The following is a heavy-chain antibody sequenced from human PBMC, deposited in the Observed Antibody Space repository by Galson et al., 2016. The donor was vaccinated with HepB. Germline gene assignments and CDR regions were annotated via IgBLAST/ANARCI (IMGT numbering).Heavy chain of an antibody. Sequence: TLSLTCSVSGDSISSGEYYWSWIRQHPGKGLECIGYMYYTGGTYYNPSLKSRVTISSDTAKNQFSLSLSSVTAADTAVYHCARGGDDSGLSQYFDSWGQGILVTVTS. J-gene: IGHJ4*02. CDR1: GDSISSGEYY. CDR3: ARGGDDSGLSQYFDS. CDR2: MYYTGGT. V-gene: IGHV4-31*03. D-gene: IGHD1-1*01.